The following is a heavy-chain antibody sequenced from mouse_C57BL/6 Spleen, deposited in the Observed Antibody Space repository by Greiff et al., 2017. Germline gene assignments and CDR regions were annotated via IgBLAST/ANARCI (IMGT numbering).Heavy chain of an antibody. Sequence: LVKPGASVKMSCKASGYTFTDYNMHWVKQSHGKSLEWIGYINPNNGGTSYNQKFKGKATLTVNKSSSTAYMELRSLTSEDSAVYYCARGAVVADYWGQGTTLTHSS. CDR3: ARGAVVADY. CDR2: INPNNGGT. CDR1: GYTFTDYN. J-gene: IGHJ2*01. V-gene: IGHV1-22*01. D-gene: IGHD1-1*01.